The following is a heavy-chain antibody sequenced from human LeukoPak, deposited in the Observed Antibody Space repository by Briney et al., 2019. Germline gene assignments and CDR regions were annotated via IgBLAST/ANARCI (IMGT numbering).Heavy chain of an antibody. CDR1: GFTFSSYG. V-gene: IGHV3-30*18. D-gene: IGHD2-2*01. J-gene: IGHJ4*02. Sequence: GGSLRLSCAASGFTFSSYGMHWVRQAPGKGLEWVAVISYDGSNKYYADSVKGRFTISRDNSKNTLYLQMDSLRAEDTAVYYCAKDQYQLLFGAEDWGQGTLVTVSS. CDR3: AKDQYQLLFGAED. CDR2: ISYDGSNK.